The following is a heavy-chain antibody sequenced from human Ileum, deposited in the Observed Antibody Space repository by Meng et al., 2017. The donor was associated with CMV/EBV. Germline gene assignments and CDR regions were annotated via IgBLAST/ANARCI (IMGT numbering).Heavy chain of an antibody. V-gene: IGHV3-23*01. CDR2: ISGSGGTT. J-gene: IGHJ4*02. CDR3: AKLIDY. Sequence: LTCAASGFTFSSYTMSSVRQAPGKGLEWVSAISGSGGTTYYADSVKGRFTISRDNSKNTLYLQMNSLRAVDTAVYYCAKLIDYWGQGTLVTVSS. CDR1: GFTFSSYT.